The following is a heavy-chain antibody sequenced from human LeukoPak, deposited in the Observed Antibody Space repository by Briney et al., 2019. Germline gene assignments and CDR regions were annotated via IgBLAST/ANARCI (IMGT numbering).Heavy chain of an antibody. CDR2: IYYSGST. CDR3: ARVRKSSSWIPTYAFDI. J-gene: IGHJ3*02. D-gene: IGHD6-13*01. Sequence: SETLSLTCTVSGGSISSYYWSWIRQPPGKGLEWIGYIYYSGSTNYNPSLKSRVTISVDTSKNQFSLKLSSVTAADTAVYYCARVRKSSSWIPTYAFDIWGQGTMVTVSS. V-gene: IGHV4-59*01. CDR1: GGSISSYY.